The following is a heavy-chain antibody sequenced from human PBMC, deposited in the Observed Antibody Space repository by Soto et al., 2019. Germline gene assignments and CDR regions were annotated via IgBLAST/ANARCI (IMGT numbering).Heavy chain of an antibody. CDR3: TRAYVSFYGSGSALDY. V-gene: IGHV1-69*13. J-gene: IGHJ4*02. D-gene: IGHD3-10*01. CDR2: IIPIFGTA. Sequence: SVKVSCKASGGTFSSYAISWVRQAPGQGLEWMGGIIPIFGTANYAQKFQGRVTITADESTSTAYMELSSLRSEDTAVYYCTRAYVSFYGSGSALDYWGQGTLVTVSS. CDR1: GGTFSSYA.